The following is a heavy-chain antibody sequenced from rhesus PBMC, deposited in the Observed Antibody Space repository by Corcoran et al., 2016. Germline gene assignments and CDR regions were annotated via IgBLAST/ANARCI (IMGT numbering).Heavy chain of an antibody. CDR3: ARKTALGFDY. D-gene: IGHD3S6*01. J-gene: IGHJ4*01. Sequence: QVTLKESGPALVKPTQTLTLTCTFSGFSLSTSGMGVGWIRHPSRKTLEWLAHIYWDDDKRYSTSLKSRLTISKDTSKNQVVLTMTNMDPVDTATYYCARKTALGFDYWGQGVLVTVSS. V-gene: IGHV2-1*01. CDR1: GFSLSTSGMG. CDR2: IYWDDDK.